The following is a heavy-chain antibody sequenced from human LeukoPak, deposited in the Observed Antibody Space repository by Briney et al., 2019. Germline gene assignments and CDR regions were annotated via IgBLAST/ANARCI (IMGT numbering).Heavy chain of an antibody. CDR2: ISGSGGST. J-gene: IGHJ4*02. D-gene: IGHD6-19*01. Sequence: PGGSLRLSCAASGFTFSSYAMSWVRQAPGKGLEWVSAISGSGGSTYYADSVKGRFTISRDNSKNTLYLQMNSLRAEDTAVYYCAREIAVAADGGYLFDYWGQGTLVTVSS. CDR1: GFTFSSYA. CDR3: AREIAVAADGGYLFDY. V-gene: IGHV3-23*01.